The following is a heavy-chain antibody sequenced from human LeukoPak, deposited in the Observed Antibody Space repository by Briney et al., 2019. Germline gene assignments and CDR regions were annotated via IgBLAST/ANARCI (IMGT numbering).Heavy chain of an antibody. J-gene: IGHJ4*02. CDR1: GFTSDSYA. D-gene: IGHD5-12*01. CDR2: ISSTGAGT. Sequence: PGGSPRLSCAASGFTSDSYAMSWVRQAPGKGLEWVSAISSTGAGTYYADSVKGRFTISRDNSKNTLYLQMNGLRAEDTAVYYCAKGGIYAFDYWGQGTLVTVSS. CDR3: AKGGIYAFDY. V-gene: IGHV3-23*01.